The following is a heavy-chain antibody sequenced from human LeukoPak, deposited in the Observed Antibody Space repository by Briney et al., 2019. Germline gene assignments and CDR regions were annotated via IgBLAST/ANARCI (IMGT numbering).Heavy chain of an antibody. J-gene: IGHJ4*01. D-gene: IGHD3-10*01. CDR1: GDSISSTSYY. CDR2: IYNSGTT. CDR3: ASRVYGLGSFNY. V-gene: IGHV4-39*01. Sequence: SETLSLTCTVSGDSISSTSYYWDWIRQPPGKGLEWIGSIYNSGTTYYNPSLKSRVTISVDTSENQFSLKVSSVTAADTAVYYCASRVYGLGSFNYWGQGTLVTVSS.